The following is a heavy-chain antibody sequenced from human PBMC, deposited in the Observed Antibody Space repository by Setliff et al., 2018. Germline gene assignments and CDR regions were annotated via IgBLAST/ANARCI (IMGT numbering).Heavy chain of an antibody. V-gene: IGHV4-34*01. J-gene: IGHJ5*02. Sequence: PSETLSLTCAAYGGTFSDYYWTWIRQPPGKGLEWIGEINHSGSTNYNPSLKSRVTISVDTSKNQFSLKLSSVTAADTAVYYCARGRNRIAARRGNWFDPWGQGTLVTVSS. CDR3: ARGRNRIAARRGNWFDP. D-gene: IGHD6-6*01. CDR1: GGTFSDYY. CDR2: INHSGST.